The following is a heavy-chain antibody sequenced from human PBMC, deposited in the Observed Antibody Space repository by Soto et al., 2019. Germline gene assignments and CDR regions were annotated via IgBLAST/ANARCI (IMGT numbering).Heavy chain of an antibody. D-gene: IGHD3-10*01. CDR3: ASSPRRGRGAFDI. CDR1: GGSISSYY. Sequence: SETLSLTCTVSGGSISSYYWSWIRQPPGKGLEWIGYIYYSGSTNYNPSLKSRVTISVDTSKNQFSLKLSSVTAADTAVYYCASSPRRGRGAFDIWGQGTMVTVSS. CDR2: IYYSGST. V-gene: IGHV4-59*01. J-gene: IGHJ3*02.